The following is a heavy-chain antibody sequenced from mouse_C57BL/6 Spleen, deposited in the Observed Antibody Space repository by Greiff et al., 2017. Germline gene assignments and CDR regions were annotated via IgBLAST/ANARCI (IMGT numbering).Heavy chain of an antibody. CDR3: ARHKSNPGYFAV. V-gene: IGHV5-6*01. CDR2: ISSGGSYT. CDR1: GFTFSSYG. J-gene: IGHJ1*03. D-gene: IGHD2-5*01. Sequence: EVMLVESGGDLVKPGGSLKLSCAASGFTFSSYGMSWVRQTPDKRLEWVATISSGGSYTYYPDSVKGRFTITRDNAKNTLYLQMSSLKSEDTAMYYCARHKSNPGYFAVWGTGTTVTVSS.